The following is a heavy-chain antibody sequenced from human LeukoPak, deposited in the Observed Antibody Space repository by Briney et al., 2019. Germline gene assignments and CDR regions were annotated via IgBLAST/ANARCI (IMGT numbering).Heavy chain of an antibody. J-gene: IGHJ4*02. CDR1: GFTFRYAW. CDR2: IKSKTDAGTT. Sequence: GGPLRLSCAAWGFTFRYAWKIGVPDAPGKALEGVGRIKSKTDAGTTDYAAPVKGRFTISRDDSKNTLYLQMNSLKTEDTAVYYCTTVYRFLEWSWGQGTLVTVSS. V-gene: IGHV3-15*01. CDR3: TTVYRFLEWS. D-gene: IGHD3-3*01.